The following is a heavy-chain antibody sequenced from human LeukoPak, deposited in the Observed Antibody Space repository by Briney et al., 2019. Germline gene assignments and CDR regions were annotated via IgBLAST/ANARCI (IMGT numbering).Heavy chain of an antibody. V-gene: IGHV3-9*01. CDR2: ISWNSGSI. J-gene: IGHJ6*02. CDR1: GFTVTSNY. D-gene: IGHD3-22*01. Sequence: PGGSLRLSCAASGFTVTSNYMSWVRQAPGKGLEWVSGISWNSGSIGYADSVKGRFTISRDNAKNSLYLQMNSLRAEDTALYYCAKDIIVVVTGGMDVWGQGTTVTVSS. CDR3: AKDIIVVVTGGMDV.